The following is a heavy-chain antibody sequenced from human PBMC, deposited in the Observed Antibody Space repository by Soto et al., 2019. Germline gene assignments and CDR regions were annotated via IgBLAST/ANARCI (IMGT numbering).Heavy chain of an antibody. V-gene: IGHV4-34*01. D-gene: IGHD4-17*01. CDR1: GGSFSGYY. Sequence: SETLSLTCAVYGGSFSGYYWSWIRQPPGKGLEWIGEINHSGSTNYNPSLKSRVTISVDTSKNQFSLKLSSVTAADTAVYYCARTVSFYGDNDYWGQGTLVTVSS. CDR3: ARTVSFYGDNDY. J-gene: IGHJ4*02. CDR2: INHSGST.